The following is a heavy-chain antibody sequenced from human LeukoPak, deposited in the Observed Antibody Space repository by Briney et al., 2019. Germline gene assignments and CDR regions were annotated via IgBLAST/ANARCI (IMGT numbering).Heavy chain of an antibody. J-gene: IGHJ4*02. V-gene: IGHV3-30*02. CDR2: IRYDGSNK. D-gene: IGHD1-26*01. CDR1: GFTFSSYG. Sequence: PGGSLRLSCAASGFTFSSYGMHWVRQAPGKGLEWVAFIRYDGSNKYYADSVKGRFTISRDNSKNTLYLQMNSLRAEDTAVYYCAKDPQTWESYFDYWGQGTLVTVSS. CDR3: AKDPQTWESYFDY.